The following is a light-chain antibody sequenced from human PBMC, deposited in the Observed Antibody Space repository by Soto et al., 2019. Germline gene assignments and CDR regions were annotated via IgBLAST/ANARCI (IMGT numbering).Light chain of an antibody. CDR1: SSDVGGYSY. J-gene: IGLJ2*01. V-gene: IGLV2-14*01. Sequence: QSALTQPASVSGSPGQSITISCTGTSSDVGGYSYVSWYQQHPGKAPKLMIYEVSNRPSGVSNRFSGSKSGNTASLTISGLQAEDEADYYCQSYDGSNYVVFGGGTKLTVL. CDR2: EVS. CDR3: QSYDGSNYVV.